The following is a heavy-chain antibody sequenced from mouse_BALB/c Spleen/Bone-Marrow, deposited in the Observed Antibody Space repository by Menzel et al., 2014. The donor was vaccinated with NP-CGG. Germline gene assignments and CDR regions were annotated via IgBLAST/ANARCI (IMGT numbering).Heavy chain of an antibody. CDR2: IWGDGST. Sequence: VKLVESGPGLVAPSQSLSITCTVSGFSLTGYGVNWVRQPPGKGLEWLGMIWGDGSTDNNSALKSRLSISKDNSKSQFFLKMNSLQTDDTARYYCARGEDYDDYYAMDYWGQGTSVTVSS. J-gene: IGHJ4*01. V-gene: IGHV2-6-7*01. CDR1: GFSLTGYG. D-gene: IGHD2-4*01. CDR3: ARGEDYDDYYAMDY.